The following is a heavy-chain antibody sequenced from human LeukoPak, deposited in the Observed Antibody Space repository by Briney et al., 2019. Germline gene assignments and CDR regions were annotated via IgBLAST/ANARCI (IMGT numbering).Heavy chain of an antibody. Sequence: GGSLRLSCAASGFTFSTYGMHWVRQAPGKGLEWVAFIRYDGSNKYYADSVKGRFTISRDNSKNTLYLQMNSLRAEDTAVYYCAKVPYYDFWSGYYPDYYYYMDVWGKGTTVTVS. CDR3: AKVPYYDFWSGYYPDYYYYMDV. D-gene: IGHD3-3*01. CDR1: GFTFSTYG. V-gene: IGHV3-30*02. CDR2: IRYDGSNK. J-gene: IGHJ6*03.